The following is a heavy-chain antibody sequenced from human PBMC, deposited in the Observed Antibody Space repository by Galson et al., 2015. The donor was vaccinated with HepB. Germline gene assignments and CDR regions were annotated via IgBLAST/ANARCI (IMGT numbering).Heavy chain of an antibody. V-gene: IGHV3-73*01. CDR2: IRSKANSYAT. Sequence: SLRLSCAASGFTFSGSAMHWVRQASGKGLEWVGRIRSKANSYATAYAASVKGRFTISRDDSKNTAYLQMNSLKTEDTAVYYCYLEGMVRGVMLVPPSDDAFDIWGQGTMVTVSS. D-gene: IGHD3-10*01. CDR1: GFTFSGSA. J-gene: IGHJ3*02. CDR3: YLEGMVRGVMLVPPSDDAFDI.